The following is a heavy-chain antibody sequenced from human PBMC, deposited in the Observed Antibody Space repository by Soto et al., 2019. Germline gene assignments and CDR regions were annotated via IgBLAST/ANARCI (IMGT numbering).Heavy chain of an antibody. CDR2: LSYGWSP. D-gene: IGHD5-12*01. CDR1: GGPISSYS. J-gene: IGHJ6*02. Sequence: QGLLQESGPRLVKASESLSLTCTVSGGPISSYSWSWIRQTPGKGLEWIGYLSYGWSPNYNPSLERRVTITTHTHATQFSLKLKSLTAADTAVYYCARGFWATGGGNDYYTMAVWGQGTTVRVS. V-gene: IGHV4-59*13. CDR3: ARGFWATGGGNDYYTMAV.